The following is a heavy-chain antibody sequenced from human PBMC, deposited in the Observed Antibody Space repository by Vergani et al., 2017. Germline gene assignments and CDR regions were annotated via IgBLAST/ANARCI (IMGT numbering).Heavy chain of an antibody. CDR1: GFTFSSYS. CDR3: ARGYDSSGYWYYYYYGMDV. Sequence: EVQLVESGGGLVKPGGSLRLSCAASGFTFSSYSMNWVRQAPGKGLEWVSYISSSSSTIYYADSVKGRFTISRDNAKNSLYLQMNSLRAEDTAVYYCARGYDSSGYWYYYYYGMDVWGQGTTVTVSS. D-gene: IGHD3-22*01. CDR2: ISSSSSTI. V-gene: IGHV3-48*01. J-gene: IGHJ6*02.